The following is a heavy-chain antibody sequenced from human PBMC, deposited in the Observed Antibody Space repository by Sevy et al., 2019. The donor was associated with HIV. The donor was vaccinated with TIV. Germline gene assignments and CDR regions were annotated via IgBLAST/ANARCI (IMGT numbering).Heavy chain of an antibody. CDR2: IYFTGNT. Sequence: GSLRLSCAASGFTFSSYAMNWVRQAPGKGLEWIGNIYFTGNTAYNPSPKTRVTFSLDTCKSQFSLTLKSVTAADTAIYFCARDSTTRPRVLDYWGQGTLVTVSS. CDR3: ARDSTTRPRVLDY. D-gene: IGHD1-1*01. V-gene: IGHV4-59*01. J-gene: IGHJ4*02. CDR1: GFTFSSYA.